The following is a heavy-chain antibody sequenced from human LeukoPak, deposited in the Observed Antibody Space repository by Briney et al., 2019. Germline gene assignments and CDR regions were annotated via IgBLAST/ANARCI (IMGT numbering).Heavy chain of an antibody. V-gene: IGHV3-7*04. CDR1: GFTFSSNA. J-gene: IGHJ4*02. Sequence: GGSLRLSCAVSGFTFSSNAMTWVRQAPGKGLEWVANIKQDGSEKYYVDSVKGRFTISRDNAKNSLYLQMNSLRAEDTAVYYCARGAYGDYDYWGQGTLVTVSS. D-gene: IGHD4-17*01. CDR2: IKQDGSEK. CDR3: ARGAYGDYDY.